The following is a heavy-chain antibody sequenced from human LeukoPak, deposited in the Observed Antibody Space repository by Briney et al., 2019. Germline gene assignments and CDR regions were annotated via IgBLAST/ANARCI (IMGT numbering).Heavy chain of an antibody. J-gene: IGHJ6*02. Sequence: QAGGSLRLSCAASGFTFTTYWMHWVRQAPGKGLVWVSHINSDGSITSYADSVKGRFTISRDNAKNTLYLQMNSLRAVDTAVYYCARDAVDTANAVWGQGTTVTVSS. CDR1: GFTFTTYW. D-gene: IGHD5-18*01. CDR2: INSDGSIT. V-gene: IGHV3-74*01. CDR3: ARDAVDTANAV.